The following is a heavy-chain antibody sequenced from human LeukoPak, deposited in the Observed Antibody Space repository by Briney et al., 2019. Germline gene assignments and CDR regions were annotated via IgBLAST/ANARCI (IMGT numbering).Heavy chain of an antibody. CDR3: ARGGRIAARPGYFDY. J-gene: IGHJ4*02. CDR2: INPNSGGT. D-gene: IGHD6-6*01. V-gene: IGHV1-2*02. Sequence: ASVKVSCKASGYTFTGYYMHWVRQAPGQGLEWMGWINPNSGGTYYAQKFQGRVTMTRDTSISTAYMELSRLRSDDTAVYYCARGGRIAARPGYFDYWGRGTLVTVSS. CDR1: GYTFTGYY.